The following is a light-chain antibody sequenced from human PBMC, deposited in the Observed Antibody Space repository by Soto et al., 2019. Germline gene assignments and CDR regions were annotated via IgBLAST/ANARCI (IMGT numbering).Light chain of an antibody. Sequence: QSALTQPASVSGSPGQSITLSCTGTSSDVGGYNYVSWYQQHPGKAPKLMIYDVSNRPSGVSNRFSGSKSGNTASLTISGLQAEDEADYYCSSYTSSSFGEVFGTGTKVTVL. CDR2: DVS. J-gene: IGLJ1*01. CDR3: SSYTSSSFGEV. V-gene: IGLV2-14*01. CDR1: SSDVGGYNY.